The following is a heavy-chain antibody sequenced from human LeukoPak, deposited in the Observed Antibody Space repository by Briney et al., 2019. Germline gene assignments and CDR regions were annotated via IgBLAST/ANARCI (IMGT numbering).Heavy chain of an antibody. CDR1: GYTFTSYG. J-gene: IGHJ4*02. CDR3: ARGWELLAPFDY. V-gene: IGHV1-46*01. Sequence: ASVKVSCKASGYTFTSYGISWVRQAPGQGLEWMGIINPSGGSTSYAQKFQGRVTMTRDMSTSTVYMELSSLRSEDTAVYYCARGWELLAPFDYWGQGTLVTVSS. D-gene: IGHD1-26*01. CDR2: INPSGGST.